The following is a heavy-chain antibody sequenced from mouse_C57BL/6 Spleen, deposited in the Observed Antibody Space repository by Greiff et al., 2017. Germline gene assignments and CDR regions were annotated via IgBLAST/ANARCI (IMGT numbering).Heavy chain of an antibody. CDR3: AREPTARYFDV. Sequence: QVQLQQSGPELVKPGASVKISCKASGYAFSSSWMNWVKQRPGKGLEWIGRIYPGDGDTNYNGKFKGKATLTADKSSSTAYMQLSSLTSEDSAVYFCAREPTARYFDVWGTGTTVTVSS. CDR2: IYPGDGDT. D-gene: IGHD1-2*01. CDR1: GYAFSSSW. J-gene: IGHJ1*03. V-gene: IGHV1-82*01.